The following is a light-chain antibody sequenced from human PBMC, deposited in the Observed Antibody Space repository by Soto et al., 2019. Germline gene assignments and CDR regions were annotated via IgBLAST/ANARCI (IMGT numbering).Light chain of an antibody. CDR3: QTWGTGIRVV. V-gene: IGLV4-69*01. Sequence: QLVLTQSPSASASLGASVKLTCTLSNEHSSYAIAWHQQQPEKGPRYLMKVNFDGSHSKGDGIYDRFSGSSSGAERYLTISSLQSEDEADYYCQTWGTGIRVVFGGGTKLTVL. CDR2: VNFDGSH. J-gene: IGLJ3*02. CDR1: NEHSSYA.